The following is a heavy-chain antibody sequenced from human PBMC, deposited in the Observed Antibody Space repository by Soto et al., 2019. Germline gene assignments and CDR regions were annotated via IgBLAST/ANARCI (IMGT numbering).Heavy chain of an antibody. V-gene: IGHV4-30-4*01. CDR2: IYYSGST. D-gene: IGHD1-26*01. CDR3: ARGIVPVGNSDY. Sequence: QVQLQESGPGLVKSSQTLSLTCTVSGGSISSGDYYWSWIRQPPGKGQEWIGYIYYSGSTNYNPPLKSRVTISVDTSKNQFSLKLSSVTASDTAVYYCARGIVPVGNSDYWGQGTLVTVSS. J-gene: IGHJ4*02. CDR1: GGSISSGDYY.